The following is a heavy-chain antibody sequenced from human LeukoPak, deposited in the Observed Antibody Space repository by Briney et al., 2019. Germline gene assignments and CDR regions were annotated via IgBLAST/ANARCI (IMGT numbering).Heavy chain of an antibody. J-gene: IGHJ6*03. V-gene: IGHV3-11*04. Sequence: GGSLRLSCAASGFTFSDYYMSWIRQAPGKGLEWVSYISSSGSTIYYADSVKGRFTISRDNAKNSLYLQMNSLRAEDTAVYYCARGIITTFGVVHDPWYYMDVWGKGTTVTVSS. CDR2: ISSSGSTI. D-gene: IGHD3-3*01. CDR3: ARGIITTFGVVHDPWYYMDV. CDR1: GFTFSDYY.